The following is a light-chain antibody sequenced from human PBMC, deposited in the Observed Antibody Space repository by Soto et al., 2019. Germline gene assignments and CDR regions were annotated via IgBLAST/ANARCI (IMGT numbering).Light chain of an antibody. Sequence: QSVLTQPPSASGSPGQSVTISCTGTRSEVGGYNYVSWYQQHPGKAPKLMIYEVSKRPSGVPDRFSGSKSGNTAALTVSGLQAEDEADYYCSSYVGTNSYGFGTGTKVTVL. CDR1: RSEVGGYNY. CDR2: EVS. V-gene: IGLV2-8*01. J-gene: IGLJ1*01. CDR3: SSYVGTNSYG.